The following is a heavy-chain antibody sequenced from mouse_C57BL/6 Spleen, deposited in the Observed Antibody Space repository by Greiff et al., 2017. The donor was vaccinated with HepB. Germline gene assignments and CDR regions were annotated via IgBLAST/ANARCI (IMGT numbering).Heavy chain of an antibody. J-gene: IGHJ4*01. CDR2: IRSKSNNYAT. CDR1: GFSFNTYA. V-gene: IGHV10-1*01. D-gene: IGHD2-3*01. CDR3: VRHLDGYYEGYYAMDY. Sequence: EVKLVESGGGLVQPKGSLKLSCAASGFSFNTYAMNWVRQAPGKGLEWVARIRSKSNNYATYYADSVKDRFTISRDDSESMLYLQMNNLKTEDTAMYYCVRHLDGYYEGYYAMDYWGQGTSVTVSS.